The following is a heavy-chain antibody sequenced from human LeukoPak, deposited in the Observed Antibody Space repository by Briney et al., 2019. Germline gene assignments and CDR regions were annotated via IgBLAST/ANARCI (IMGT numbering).Heavy chain of an antibody. CDR1: GGSISSYY. J-gene: IGHJ3*02. D-gene: IGHD3-22*01. Sequence: SETLSLTCTVSGGSISSYYWSWIRQPPGKGLEWIGYIYYSGSTNYNPSLRSRVTISVDTSKNQFSLKLGSVTAADTAVYYCARDMDYYDSSGYYYGAFDIWGQGTMVTVSS. CDR3: ARDMDYYDSSGYYYGAFDI. CDR2: IYYSGST. V-gene: IGHV4-59*01.